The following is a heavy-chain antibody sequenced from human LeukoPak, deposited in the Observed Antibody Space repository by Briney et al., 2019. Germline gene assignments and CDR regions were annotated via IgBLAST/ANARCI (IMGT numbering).Heavy chain of an antibody. D-gene: IGHD1-7*01. CDR2: IYYSGST. J-gene: IGHJ5*02. Sequence: SETLSLTCTVSGGSISSSSYYWGWIRQPPGKGLEWIGSIYYSGSTYYNPSLKSRVTISVDTSKNQFSLKLSSVTAADTAVYYCARVKLRKNWFDPWGQGTLVTVSS. CDR3: ARVKLRKNWFDP. V-gene: IGHV4-39*07. CDR1: GGSISSSSYY.